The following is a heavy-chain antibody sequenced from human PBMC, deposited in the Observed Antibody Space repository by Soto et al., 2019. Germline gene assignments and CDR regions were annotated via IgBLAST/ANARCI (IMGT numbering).Heavy chain of an antibody. J-gene: IGHJ6*02. Sequence: SVKVSCKASGYTFTSYDINWVRQATGQGLEWMGWMNPNSGNTGHAQKFQGRVTMTRNTSISTAYMELSSLRSEDTAVYYCAIPRKNYGDSYYYYYYGMDVWGQGTTVTVSS. CDR1: GYTFTSYD. D-gene: IGHD4-17*01. V-gene: IGHV1-8*01. CDR2: MNPNSGNT. CDR3: AIPRKNYGDSYYYYYYGMDV.